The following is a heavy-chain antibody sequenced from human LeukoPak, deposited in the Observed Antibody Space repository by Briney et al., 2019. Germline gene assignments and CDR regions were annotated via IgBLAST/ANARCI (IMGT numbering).Heavy chain of an antibody. V-gene: IGHV3-23*01. CDR1: GFTFSSYG. Sequence: GGSLRLSCAASGFTFSSYGMSWVRQAPGKGLEWVSAISGSGGSTYYADSVKGRFTISRDNSKNTLYLQMNSLRAEDTAVYYCARDAGSYIYYYGSGSFNWFDSWGQGTLVTVSS. D-gene: IGHD3-10*01. CDR3: ARDAGSYIYYYGSGSFNWFDS. J-gene: IGHJ5*01. CDR2: ISGSGGST.